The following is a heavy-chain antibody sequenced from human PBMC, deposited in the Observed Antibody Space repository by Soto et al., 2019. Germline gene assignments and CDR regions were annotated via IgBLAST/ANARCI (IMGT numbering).Heavy chain of an antibody. CDR3: AKGEIHGGNHDY. V-gene: IGHV3-23*01. CDR2: LSPGGVNT. CDR1: GFTFSNSA. J-gene: IGHJ4*02. D-gene: IGHD2-15*01. Sequence: EVQLLESGGNLVQPGGSLRLSCAASGFTFSNSAMTWVRQDSGKGLEWVSTLSPGGVNTYYADSVKGRFTISRDNSKNPLYVQMSSLRAEDTAVYYCAKGEIHGGNHDYWGQGTLVSVSS.